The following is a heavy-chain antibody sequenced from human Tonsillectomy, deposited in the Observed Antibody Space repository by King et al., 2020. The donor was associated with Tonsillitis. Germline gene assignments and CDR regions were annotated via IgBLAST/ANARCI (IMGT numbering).Heavy chain of an antibody. V-gene: IGHV4-59*01. CDR3: ATGGWSGYYYAMDV. D-gene: IGHD2-15*01. J-gene: IGHJ6*02. CDR1: GGSISSYY. CDR2: IYYSGTT. Sequence: VQLQESGPGLVKPSETLSLTCTVSGGSISSYYWSWVRQPPGKGLEWIGCIYYSGTTYYNPSLKSRVTISVDTPKNQFSLRLSSVTAADTAVYYCATGGWSGYYYAMDVWGQGTTVTVSS.